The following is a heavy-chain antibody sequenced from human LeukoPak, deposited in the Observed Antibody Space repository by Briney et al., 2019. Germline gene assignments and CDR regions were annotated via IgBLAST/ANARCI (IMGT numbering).Heavy chain of an antibody. CDR3: ARGRRGRGNWFDP. D-gene: IGHD3-10*01. V-gene: IGHV4-34*01. J-gene: IGHJ5*02. Sequence: PSETLSLTCAVYGGSFSGYYWSWIRQPPGKGLEWIGEVNHSGSTNYNPSLKSRVTISVDTSKNQFSLKLSSVTAADTAVYYCARGRRGRGNWFDPWGQGTLVTVSS. CDR2: VNHSGST. CDR1: GGSFSGYY.